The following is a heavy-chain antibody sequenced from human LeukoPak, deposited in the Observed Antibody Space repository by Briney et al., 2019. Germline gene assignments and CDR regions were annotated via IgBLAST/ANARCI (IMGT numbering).Heavy chain of an antibody. Sequence: SETLSLTCTVSGGSISSSSYYWGGIRQPPGKGLEWIGSIYYSGSTYYNPCLKSRVTISVDTSKNQFSLKLSSVTAADTAVYYCATVRSNWGWSGVYWGQGTLVTVSS. CDR3: ATVRSNWGWSGVY. CDR1: GGSISSSSYY. V-gene: IGHV4-39*01. D-gene: IGHD7-27*01. CDR2: IYYSGST. J-gene: IGHJ4*02.